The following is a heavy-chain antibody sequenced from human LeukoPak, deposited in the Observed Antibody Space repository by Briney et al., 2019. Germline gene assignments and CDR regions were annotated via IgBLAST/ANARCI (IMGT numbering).Heavy chain of an antibody. CDR1: GGSINNYY. CDR3: ARGARGIFWYFDL. Sequence: SETLSLPGAVSGGSINNYYWSWIRQPAGKGLEWIGRLYTSGSTNYNPSLKSRVTMSVDTSKNQFSLKLSSVTAADTAVYYCARGARGIFWYFDLWGRGTLVTVSS. V-gene: IGHV4-4*07. CDR2: LYTSGST. J-gene: IGHJ2*01. D-gene: IGHD3-16*01.